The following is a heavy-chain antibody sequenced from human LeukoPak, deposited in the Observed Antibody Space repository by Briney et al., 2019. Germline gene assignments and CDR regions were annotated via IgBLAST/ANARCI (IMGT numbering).Heavy chain of an antibody. Sequence: SVKVSCKVSGGTFGIYGMSWVRQAPGQGLEWMGGIIPMYRTPTYAERFEGRVTISTDDSTSTVYMELSSLRSEDTAVYYCARGATGTTFYHWLDPWGQGTLVTVSS. D-gene: IGHD1-7*01. CDR1: GGTFGIYG. CDR3: ARGATGTTFYHWLDP. J-gene: IGHJ5*02. CDR2: IIPMYRTP. V-gene: IGHV1-69*05.